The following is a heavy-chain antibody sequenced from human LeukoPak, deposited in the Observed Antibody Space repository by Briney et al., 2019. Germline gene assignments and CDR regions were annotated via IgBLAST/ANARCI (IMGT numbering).Heavy chain of an antibody. D-gene: IGHD3-16*01. CDR3: ARGGGTLDN. CDR1: DDSVSSYY. CDR2: IYDGGRT. V-gene: IGHV4-59*02. J-gene: IGHJ4*02. Sequence: SETLSLTCTVSDDSVSSYYWSWIRQPPGKGLEWIGCIYDGGRTTYNASLISRVTISVDTPKNQFSLKLTSVTPADTAVYYCARGGGTLDNWGQGTLVTVSS.